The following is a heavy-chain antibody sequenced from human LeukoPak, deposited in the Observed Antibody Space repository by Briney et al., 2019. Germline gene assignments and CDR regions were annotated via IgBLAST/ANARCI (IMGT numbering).Heavy chain of an antibody. CDR1: GFTFSSYA. D-gene: IGHD2-2*02. V-gene: IGHV3-23*01. CDR3: AKFRFSAAIRHDTFDI. CDR2: ISGSAGST. Sequence: PGGSLRLSCAAFGFTFSSYAMSWVRQAPGKGLEWVSAISGSAGSTYYADSVKGRFTISRDNSKNTLYLQMNSLRAEDTAVYFCAKFRFSAAIRHDTFDIWGQGTVVSVSS. J-gene: IGHJ3*02.